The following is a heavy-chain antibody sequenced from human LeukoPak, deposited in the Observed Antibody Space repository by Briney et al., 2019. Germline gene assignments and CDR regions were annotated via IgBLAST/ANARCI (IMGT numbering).Heavy chain of an antibody. D-gene: IGHD3-22*01. V-gene: IGHV4-31*03. CDR2: IHPSGML. Sequence: PSQTLSPTCTVSGPSFNSDDQYWNWIRQSPGKVLEWIGSIHPSGMLYNNPSLESRVTMSRDTSKNQFSINQNSVAAADAAVYFCSRGLDSRKLGYWGQGILVTVSS. CDR3: SRGLDSRKLGY. CDR1: GPSFNSDDQY. J-gene: IGHJ4*02.